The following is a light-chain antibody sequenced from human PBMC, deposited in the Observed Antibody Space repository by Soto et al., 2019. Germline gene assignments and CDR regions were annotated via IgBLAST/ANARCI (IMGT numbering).Light chain of an antibody. CDR3: QSYDSSLSGFYV. J-gene: IGLJ1*01. CDR2: ANS. Sequence: QSVLTQPPSVSGAPGQRVTISCTGSSSNIGAGYDVHWYQQLPGRAPKLLIYANSNRPSGVPDRFSGSRSGTSASLAITGLPAEDEADYSCQSYDSSLSGFYVFGTGTKLTVL. V-gene: IGLV1-40*01. CDR1: SSNIGAGYD.